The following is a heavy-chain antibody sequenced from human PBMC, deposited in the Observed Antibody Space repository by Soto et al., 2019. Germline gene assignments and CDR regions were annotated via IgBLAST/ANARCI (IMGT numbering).Heavy chain of an antibody. CDR2: IHGTRSII. Sequence: EVQLVESGGGLVQPGGSLKLSCAVSGFTFSSHAMNWVRQAPGKGLEWVAYIHGTRSIIYYADSVKGRFAISRDNAKNSLYLQMDSLRDEDTALYYCARDARNADYDYWGQGTLVTVSS. CDR1: GFTFSSHA. D-gene: IGHD3-16*01. V-gene: IGHV3-48*02. J-gene: IGHJ4*02. CDR3: ARDARNADYDY.